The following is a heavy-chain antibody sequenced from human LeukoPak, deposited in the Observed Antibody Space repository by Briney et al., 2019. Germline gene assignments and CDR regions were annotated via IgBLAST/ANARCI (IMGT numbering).Heavy chain of an antibody. CDR1: GDSISSSDYY. CDR3: ARGGTIFTFFDP. V-gene: IGHV4-61*02. CDR2: VYNTGNT. J-gene: IGHJ5*02. D-gene: IGHD2/OR15-2a*01. Sequence: SETLSLTCTISGDSISSSDYYWSWIRQPAGKGLEWIGRVYNTGNTMYNPSLKSRVTMSIDTSKNQFSLKLTSVTAADTALYYCARGGTIFTFFDPWGRGTLVTVSS.